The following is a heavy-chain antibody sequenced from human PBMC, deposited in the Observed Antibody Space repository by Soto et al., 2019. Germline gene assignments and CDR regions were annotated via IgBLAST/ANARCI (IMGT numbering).Heavy chain of an antibody. V-gene: IGHV4-34*01. CDR3: ARGIGYSSSCRSYYYYYYMDV. CDR2: INHSGST. D-gene: IGHD6-13*01. Sequence: SETLSLTCAVYGGSFSGYYWSWIRQPPGKGLEWIGEINHSGSTNYNPSLKSRVTISVDTSKNQFSLKLSSVTAADTAVYYCARGIGYSSSCRSYYYYYYMDVWGKGTTVTVSS. CDR1: GGSFSGYY. J-gene: IGHJ6*03.